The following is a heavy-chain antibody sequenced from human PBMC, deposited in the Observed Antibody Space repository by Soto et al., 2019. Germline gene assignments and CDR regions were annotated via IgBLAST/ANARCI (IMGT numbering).Heavy chain of an antibody. V-gene: IGHV3-21*01. CDR2: ISSSSSYI. Sequence: EVQLVESGGGLVKPGGSLRLSCAASGFTFSSYSMNWVRQAPGKGLEWVSSISSSSSYIYYADSVKGRFTISRDNAKNSLYLQMNSLRAEDTAVYYCARDLVRTGGYGVFDYWGQGTLVTVSS. CDR3: ARDLVRTGGYGVFDY. J-gene: IGHJ4*02. CDR1: GFTFSSYS. D-gene: IGHD5-12*01.